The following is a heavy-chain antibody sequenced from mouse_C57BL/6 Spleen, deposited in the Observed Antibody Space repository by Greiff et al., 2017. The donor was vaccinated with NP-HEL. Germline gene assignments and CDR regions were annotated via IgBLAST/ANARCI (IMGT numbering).Heavy chain of an antibody. CDR3: ARDPLHYYGSSWFAY. CDR1: GYSITSGYY. Sequence: ESGPGLVKPSQSLSLTCSVTGYSITSGYYWNWIRQFPGNKLEWMGYISYDGSNNYNPSLKNRISITRDISKNQFFLKFNSVTTEDTATYYCARDPLHYYGSSWFAYWGQGTLVTVSA. V-gene: IGHV3-6*01. J-gene: IGHJ3*01. CDR2: ISYDGSN. D-gene: IGHD1-1*01.